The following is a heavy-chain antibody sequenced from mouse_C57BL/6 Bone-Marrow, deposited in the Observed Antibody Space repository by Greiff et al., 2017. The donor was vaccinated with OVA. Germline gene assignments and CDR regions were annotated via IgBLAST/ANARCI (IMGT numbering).Heavy chain of an antibody. CDR1: GYTFTSYW. V-gene: IGHV1-64*01. J-gene: IGHJ3*01. Sequence: QVQLQQPGAELVKPGASVKLSCKASGYTFTSYWMHWVKQRPGQGLEWIGMIHPNSGSTNYNEKFKSKATLTVDKSSSTAYMQLSSLTSEDSAVYDCARGIYYGSSYGWFAYWGKGTLVTVSA. CDR3: ARGIYYGSSYGWFAY. D-gene: IGHD1-1*01. CDR2: IHPNSGST.